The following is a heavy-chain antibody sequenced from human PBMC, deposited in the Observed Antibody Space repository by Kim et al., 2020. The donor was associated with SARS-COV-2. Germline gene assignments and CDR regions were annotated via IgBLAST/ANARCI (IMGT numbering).Heavy chain of an antibody. CDR2: IYYSGST. D-gene: IGHD2-15*01. V-gene: IGHV4-31*03. J-gene: IGHJ3*02. CDR3: ARDGSGPPFNAFDI. CDR1: GGSISSGGYY. Sequence: SETLSLTCTVSGGSISSGGYYWSWIRQHPGKGLEWIGYIYYSGSTYYNPSLKSRVTISVDTSKNQFSLKLSSVTAADTAVYYCARDGSGPPFNAFDIWGQGTMVTVSS.